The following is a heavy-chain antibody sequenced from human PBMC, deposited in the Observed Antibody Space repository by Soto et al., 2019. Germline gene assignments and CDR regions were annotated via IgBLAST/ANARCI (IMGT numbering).Heavy chain of an antibody. CDR1: GFTFSHYG. CDR3: AKDDDTSSHFSLLDF. CDR2: TWSGGRGE. Sequence: QVQLVESGGGVVQPGTSLRLSCAASGFTFSHYGIHWVRQAPGKGPEWVSLTWSGGRGENYADSVRGRFTVSRDNSKTTVYLQMNSLRVEDTAVYYCAKDDDTSSHFSLLDFRGQGTLVTVSS. V-gene: IGHV3-33*06. J-gene: IGHJ4*02. D-gene: IGHD3-22*01.